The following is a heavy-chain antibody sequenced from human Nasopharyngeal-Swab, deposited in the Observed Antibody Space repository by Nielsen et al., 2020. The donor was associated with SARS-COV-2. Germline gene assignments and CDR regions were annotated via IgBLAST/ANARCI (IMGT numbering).Heavy chain of an antibody. CDR1: GGTFSSYA. Sequence: SVKVSCKASGGTFSSYAISWVRQAPGQGLEWMGGIIPIFGTANYAQKFQGRVTITTDESTSTAYMELSSLRSEDTAVYYCTTQLGDAFDIWGQGTMVTVSS. CDR3: TTQLGDAFDI. D-gene: IGHD6-6*01. J-gene: IGHJ3*02. V-gene: IGHV1-69*05. CDR2: IIPIFGTA.